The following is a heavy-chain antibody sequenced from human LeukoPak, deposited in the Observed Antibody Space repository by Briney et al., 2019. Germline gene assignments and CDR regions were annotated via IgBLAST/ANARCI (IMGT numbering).Heavy chain of an antibody. Sequence: GASVKVSCKASGYTFTSYDINWVRQATGQGLEWMGWMNPNSGNTGYAQKFQGRVTMTRNTSISTAYMELSSLRSEDTAVYYCVRRHSKDPYYYYMDVWGKGTTVTVSS. CDR2: MNPNSGNT. J-gene: IGHJ6*03. V-gene: IGHV1-8*01. D-gene: IGHD2-15*01. CDR3: VRRHSKDPYYYYMDV. CDR1: GYTFTSYD.